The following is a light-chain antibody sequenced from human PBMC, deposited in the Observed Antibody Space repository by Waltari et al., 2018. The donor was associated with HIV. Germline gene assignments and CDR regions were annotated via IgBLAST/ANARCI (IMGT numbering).Light chain of an antibody. J-gene: IGLJ2*01. Sequence: SYDLTQPPSVSVSPGQTARITCFGEALSKEYTFWHQQKAGQAPLLVIHKDTERASGIPERFSGSTSGRLDTLTIDDVEPDDEADYYCQSAGGGGTYRFGGGTKLTVL. V-gene: IGLV3-25*03. CDR1: ALSKEY. CDR3: QSAGGGGTYR. CDR2: KDT.